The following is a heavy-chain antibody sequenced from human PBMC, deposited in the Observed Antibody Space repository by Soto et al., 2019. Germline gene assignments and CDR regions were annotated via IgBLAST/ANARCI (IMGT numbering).Heavy chain of an antibody. CDR3: ARDSPIVVVPAATNDYYGMDV. V-gene: IGHV3-48*03. CDR2: ISSSGSTI. D-gene: IGHD2-2*01. J-gene: IGHJ6*02. Sequence: SGGSLRLSCAASGFTFSSYEMNWVRQAPGKGLAWVSYISSSGSTIYYADSVKGRFTISRDNAKNSLYLQMNSLRAEDTAVYYCARDSPIVVVPAATNDYYGMDVWGQGTTVTVSS. CDR1: GFTFSSYE.